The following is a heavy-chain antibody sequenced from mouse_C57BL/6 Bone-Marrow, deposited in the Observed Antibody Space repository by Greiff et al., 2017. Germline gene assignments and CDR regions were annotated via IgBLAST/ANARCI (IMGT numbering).Heavy chain of an antibody. CDR3: ARWIYDGYYP. CDR2: IDPEDGDT. D-gene: IGHD2-3*01. V-gene: IGHV14-2*01. Sequence: EVKLVESGAELVKPGASVKLSCTASGFNFKDYYMHWVKQRTEQGLEWIGRIDPEDGDTKYAPKFQGKATITVDTSSTTAYLQLSSLTSADTAVYYCARWIYDGYYPWGQGTTLTVSS. CDR1: GFNFKDYY. J-gene: IGHJ2*01.